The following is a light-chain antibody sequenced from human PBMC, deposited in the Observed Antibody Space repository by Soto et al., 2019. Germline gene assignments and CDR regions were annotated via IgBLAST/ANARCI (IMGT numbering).Light chain of an antibody. CDR2: EVN. CDR3: CSYASSYTGV. CDR1: SSDVGGYNY. J-gene: IGLJ3*02. Sequence: QSALTQPRSVSGSPGQSVTISCTGTSSDVGGYNYVSWYQQHPGKVPKLMIYEVNKRPSGVPDRLSGSKSGNTASLTISGLQAEDEADYYCCSYASSYTGVFGGGTKLTVL. V-gene: IGLV2-11*01.